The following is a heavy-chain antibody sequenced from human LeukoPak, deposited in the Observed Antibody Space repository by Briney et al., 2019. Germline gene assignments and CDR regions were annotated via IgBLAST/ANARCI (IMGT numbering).Heavy chain of an antibody. D-gene: IGHD3-22*01. CDR1: GYTFTSYD. J-gene: IGHJ4*02. V-gene: IGHV1-8*03. CDR2: MNPNSGNT. CDR3: AKEDYTDSKGYEDY. Sequence: ASVKVSCKASGYTFTSYDINWVRQATGQGLEWMGWMNPNSGNTGYAQKFQGRVTITRNTSISTAYMELSSLRGEDTAVYYCAKEDYTDSKGYEDYWGQGTLVTVSS.